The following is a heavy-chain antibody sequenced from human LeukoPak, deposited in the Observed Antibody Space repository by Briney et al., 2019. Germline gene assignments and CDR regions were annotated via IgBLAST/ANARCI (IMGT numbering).Heavy chain of an antibody. CDR3: ANGGYDFWSGYPRIDAFDI. V-gene: IGHV3-30*02. D-gene: IGHD3-3*01. CDR1: GFTFSSYG. CDR2: IRYDGSNK. Sequence: GGSLRLSCAVSGFTFSSYGMHWVRQAPGKGLEWVAFIRYDGSNKYYADSVKGRFTISRDNSKNTLYLQMNSLRAEDTAVYYCANGGYDFWSGYPRIDAFDIWGQGTMVTVSS. J-gene: IGHJ3*02.